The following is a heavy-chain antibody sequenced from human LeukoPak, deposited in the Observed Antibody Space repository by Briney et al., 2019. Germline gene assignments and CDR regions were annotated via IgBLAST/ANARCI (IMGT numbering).Heavy chain of an antibody. D-gene: IGHD3-3*01. J-gene: IGHJ4*02. CDR3: ARTTYDFWSGYLRWGKIDY. Sequence: PGGSLLLSCAASGFTFSDYYMSWIRQAPGKGLEWVSYISSSGSTIYYADSVKGRFTISRDNAKNSLYLQMNSLRAEDTAVYYCARTTYDFWSGYLRWGKIDYWGQGTLVTVSS. V-gene: IGHV3-11*01. CDR2: ISSSGSTI. CDR1: GFTFSDYY.